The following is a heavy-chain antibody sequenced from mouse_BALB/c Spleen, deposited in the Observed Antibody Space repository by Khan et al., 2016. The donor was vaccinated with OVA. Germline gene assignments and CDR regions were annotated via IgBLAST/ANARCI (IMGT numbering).Heavy chain of an antibody. CDR1: GYTFTSYY. Sequence: QVQLQQSGAELVKPGASVKLSCKASGYTFTSYYMYWVKQRPGQGLEWIGEINPSNGGSNFNEKFKIKATLTVEKSSSTADMQLSSLTSEDSAFYYCIGVVYGGFASWGQGTLVPVSA. CDR3: IGVVYGGFAS. J-gene: IGHJ3*01. D-gene: IGHD1-2*01. V-gene: IGHV1S81*02. CDR2: INPSNGGS.